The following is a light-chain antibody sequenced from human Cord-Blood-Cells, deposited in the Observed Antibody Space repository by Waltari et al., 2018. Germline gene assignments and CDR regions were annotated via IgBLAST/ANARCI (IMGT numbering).Light chain of an antibody. J-gene: IGLJ1*01. CDR3: SSYTSSSIFYV. V-gene: IGLV2-14*01. CDR1: SSDVVGYNY. CDR2: DVS. Sequence: QSALTQPASVSGSPGQSITISCTGTSSDVVGYNYVSWYQQHPGKAPKLMIYDVSNRPSGVSNRFSGSKSGNTASLTISGLQAEDEADYYCSSYTSSSIFYVFGTGTKVTVL.